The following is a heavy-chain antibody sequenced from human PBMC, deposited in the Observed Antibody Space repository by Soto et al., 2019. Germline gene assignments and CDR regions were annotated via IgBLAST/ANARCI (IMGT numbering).Heavy chain of an antibody. D-gene: IGHD5-12*01. Sequence: SETLSLTCTVSGGSISSSSYYWGWIRQPPGKGLEWIGCIYYSASTYYNPSLKSRVTISVDTSKNQFSLKLSSVTAADTAVYYCARGRSGYDGSDYYYGMDVWGQGTTVTVSS. CDR1: GGSISSSSYY. V-gene: IGHV4-39*07. J-gene: IGHJ6*02. CDR2: IYYSAST. CDR3: ARGRSGYDGSDYYYGMDV.